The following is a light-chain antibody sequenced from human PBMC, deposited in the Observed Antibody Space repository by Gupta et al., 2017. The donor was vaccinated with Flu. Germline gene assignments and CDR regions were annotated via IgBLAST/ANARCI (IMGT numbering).Light chain of an antibody. J-gene: IGLJ2*01. CDR2: NND. V-gene: IGLV1-51*01. CDR3: GTWDNSLSAMV. CDR1: SSNIGINY. Sequence: QSVLTQPPSVSAAPGQKVTFSCSGSSSNIGINYVSWYQPLPGTAPNLLIYNNDQRPSGVPDRFSGSKSGTSATLGVTGLQTGEEADYYCGTWDNSLSAMVFGGGTKLAVL.